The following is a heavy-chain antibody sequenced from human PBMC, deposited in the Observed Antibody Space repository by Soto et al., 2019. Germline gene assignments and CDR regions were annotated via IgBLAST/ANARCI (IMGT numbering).Heavy chain of an antibody. CDR3: ARDLDFWSGYPLDY. D-gene: IGHD3-3*01. Sequence: ASVKVSCKASGYTFTGYYMHWVRQAPGQGLEWMGWINPNSGGTNYAQKFQGRVTMTRDTSISTAYMELSRLRSDDTAVYYCARDLDFWSGYPLDYCGQGPLVTVSS. V-gene: IGHV1-2*02. CDR1: GYTFTGYY. CDR2: INPNSGGT. J-gene: IGHJ4*02.